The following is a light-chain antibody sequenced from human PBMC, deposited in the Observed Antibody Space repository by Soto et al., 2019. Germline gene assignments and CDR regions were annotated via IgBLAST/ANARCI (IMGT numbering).Light chain of an antibody. J-gene: IGKJ1*01. CDR2: AAS. V-gene: IGKV3-20*01. CDR1: QSVSSTY. Sequence: EIVLTQSPGTLSLSPGERATLSCRASQSVSSTYLAWYQQKPGQAPRLLIYAASSRATGIPDRFSGSGSGTDFTLTISRLEPEDFAVYYCQQSETFGQGTKVDI. CDR3: QQSET.